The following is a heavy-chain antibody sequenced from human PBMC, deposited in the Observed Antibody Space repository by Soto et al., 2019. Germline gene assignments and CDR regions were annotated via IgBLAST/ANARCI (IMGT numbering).Heavy chain of an antibody. D-gene: IGHD3-10*01. CDR2: IWYDGSNK. Sequence: PGGSLRLSCAASGFTFSTYGMHWVRQAPDKGLEWVAVIWYDGSNKYYAESVKGRFTISRDNSKNTLYLQMNSLRAEDPAVYYCASSRRELYYSYYGMDVWGQGTTVSVSS. J-gene: IGHJ6*01. V-gene: IGHV3-33*01. CDR3: ASSRRELYYSYYGMDV. CDR1: GFTFSTYG.